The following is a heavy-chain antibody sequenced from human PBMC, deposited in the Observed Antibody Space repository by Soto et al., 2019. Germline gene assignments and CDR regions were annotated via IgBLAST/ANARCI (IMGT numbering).Heavy chain of an antibody. CDR1: GFTFRDYA. V-gene: IGHV3-48*02. Sequence: EVQLVESGGGLVQPGGFLRVSCIDSGFTFRDYAFNWVRQAPGKGLEWVSYISVGGGSIFYADSVKGRFTISRDDARNSVYLQMNTLRHEDTAVYHCVRDHRWAFDIWGQGTVVTVSS. CDR2: ISVGGGSI. J-gene: IGHJ3*02. CDR3: VRDHRWAFDI. D-gene: IGHD2-15*01.